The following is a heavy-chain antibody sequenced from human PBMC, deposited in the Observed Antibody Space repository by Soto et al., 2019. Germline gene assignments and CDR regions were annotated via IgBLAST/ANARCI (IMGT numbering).Heavy chain of an antibody. Sequence: GASVKVSCKASGYTFTRNAIHWLRQAPGQRLEWIGKIDAGNGNTKYSQKFQGRVTITRDTSASAAYMELNTLRSEDTFVYYCARPETDYSRFDHWGQGSLVTVSS. CDR1: GYTFTRNA. V-gene: IGHV1-3*01. D-gene: IGHD3-9*01. CDR3: ARPETDYSRFDH. CDR2: IDAGNGNT. J-gene: IGHJ4*02.